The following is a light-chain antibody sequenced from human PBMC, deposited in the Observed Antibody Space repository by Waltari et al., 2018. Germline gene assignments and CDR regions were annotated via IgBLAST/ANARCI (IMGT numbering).Light chain of an antibody. Sequence: QSALTQPRSVSGSPGQSVTISCTGTSSDVGGYNYVSWYQQHPGKAPKLMIYDVSNRPSGVSNRFSCSKSGNTASLTISGLQAEDEADYYCSSYTSSSTLVFGGGTKLTVL. V-gene: IGLV2-14*01. J-gene: IGLJ3*02. CDR3: SSYTSSSTLV. CDR2: DVS. CDR1: SSDVGGYNY.